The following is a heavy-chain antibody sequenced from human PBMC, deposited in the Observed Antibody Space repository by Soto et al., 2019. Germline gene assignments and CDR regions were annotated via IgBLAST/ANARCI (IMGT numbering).Heavy chain of an antibody. V-gene: IGHV1-69*01. CDR1: GGTFSTYA. J-gene: IGHJ6*02. CDR3: ARSQGGSSSLDIYYYYYYGMDV. D-gene: IGHD2-15*01. CDR2: VIPIFGTP. Sequence: QVQLVQSGAEVKKPGSSVKVSCKATGGTFSTYAISWVRQAPGQELEWMAGVIPIFGTPKYAQKFQGRVTITADESTSTGYMELRSRRSEDTAVYYCARSQGGSSSLDIYYYYYYGMDVWGQGTTVTVSS.